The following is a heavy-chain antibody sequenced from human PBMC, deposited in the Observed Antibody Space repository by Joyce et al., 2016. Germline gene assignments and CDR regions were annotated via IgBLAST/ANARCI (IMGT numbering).Heavy chain of an antibody. J-gene: IGHJ4*02. CDR1: GFPFSDFY. CDR2: ISSSANYT. V-gene: IGHV3-11*06. D-gene: IGHD3-10*01. Sequence: QVKLVESGGDLVKPGGSLRLSGAASGFPFSDFYMTWSRQTPGKGLEWLSYISSSANYTDYADSVKGRFTISRDNAKNSLFLQMNTLRAEDTAVYYCGRGVAGDSWGQGTLVTVSS. CDR3: GRGVAGDS.